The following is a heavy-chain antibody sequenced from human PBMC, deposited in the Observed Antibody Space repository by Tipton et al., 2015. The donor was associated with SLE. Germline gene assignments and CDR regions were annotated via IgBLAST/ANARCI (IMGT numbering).Heavy chain of an antibody. Sequence: TLSLTCTVSGGSISSGGYYWSWIRQPAGKGLEWIGRIYTSGSTNYSPSLKSRVAISVDTSKNQFSLRLDSLTSADTAVYYCARGGTDYDVWLGCPYFDLWGRGTLVTVSS. CDR1: GGSISSGGYY. CDR3: ARGGTDYDVWLGCPYFDL. D-gene: IGHD3-3*01. J-gene: IGHJ2*01. V-gene: IGHV4-61*02. CDR2: IYTSGST.